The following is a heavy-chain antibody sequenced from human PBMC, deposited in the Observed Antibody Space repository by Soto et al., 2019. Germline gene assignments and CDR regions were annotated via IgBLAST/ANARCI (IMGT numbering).Heavy chain of an antibody. CDR3: AKDLVGGDYEGYYFDY. Sequence: QVQLVESGGGVVQPGRSLRLSCAASGFTFSSYGMHWVRQAPGKGLEWVAVISYDGSNKYYADSVKGRFTISRDNSKNTRYLQMSSLRCEDTAVYYCAKDLVGGDYEGYYFDYWGRGSLVTVSS. CDR2: ISYDGSNK. V-gene: IGHV3-30*18. D-gene: IGHD4-17*01. J-gene: IGHJ4*02. CDR1: GFTFSSYG.